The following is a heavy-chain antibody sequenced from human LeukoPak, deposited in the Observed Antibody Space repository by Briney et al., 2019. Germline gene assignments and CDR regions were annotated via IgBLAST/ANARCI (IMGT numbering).Heavy chain of an antibody. CDR3: ARKESGPGAFDI. Sequence: ASVKVSCKASGYTFTGYYMHWVRQAPGQGLEWMGWINPNSGGTNYAQKFQGRVTMTRDTSISTAYMELSGLRSDDTAVYYCARKESGPGAFDIWGQGTMVTVSS. V-gene: IGHV1-2*02. D-gene: IGHD3-3*01. J-gene: IGHJ3*02. CDR2: INPNSGGT. CDR1: GYTFTGYY.